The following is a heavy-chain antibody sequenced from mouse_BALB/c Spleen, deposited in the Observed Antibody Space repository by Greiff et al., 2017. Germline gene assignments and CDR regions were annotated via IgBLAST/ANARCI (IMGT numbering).Heavy chain of an antibody. V-gene: IGHV1S81*02. J-gene: IGHJ2*01. Sequence: QVQLQQSGAELVKPGASVKLSCKASGYTFTSYYMYWVKQRPGQGLEWIGEINPSNGGTNFNEKFKSKATLTVDKSSSTAYMQLSSLTSEDSAVYYCTRERASDPYFDYWGQGTTLTVSS. CDR3: TRERASDPYFDY. CDR2: INPSNGGT. CDR1: GYTFTSYY.